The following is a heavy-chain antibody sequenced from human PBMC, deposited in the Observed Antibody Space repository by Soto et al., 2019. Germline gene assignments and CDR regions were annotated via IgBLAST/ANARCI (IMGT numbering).Heavy chain of an antibody. D-gene: IGHD2-21*02. CDR2: INPIFGTA. V-gene: IGHV1-69*01. CDR1: GGTFSSYA. J-gene: IGHJ4*02. CDR3: ARDAYCGGDCYSVGDY. Sequence: QVQLVQSGAEVKKPGSSVKVSCKASGGTFSSYAISWVRQAPGQGLEWMGGINPIFGTANYAQKFQGRVTITADEYTRTAYMELSSLRSEDTAVYYCARDAYCGGDCYSVGDYWGQGTLVTVSS.